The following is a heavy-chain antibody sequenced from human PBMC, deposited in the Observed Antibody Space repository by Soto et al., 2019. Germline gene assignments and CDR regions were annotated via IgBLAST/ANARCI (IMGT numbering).Heavy chain of an antibody. J-gene: IGHJ3*02. CDR2: IWYDGSNK. V-gene: IGHV3-33*01. Sequence: GGSLRLSCAASGFTFSSYGMHWVRQAPGKGLEWVAVIWYDGSNKYYADSVKGRFTISRDNSKNTLYRQMNSLRAEDTAVYYCARDRLVGADDAFDIWGQGTMVTVSS. CDR3: ARDRLVGADDAFDI. CDR1: GFTFSSYG. D-gene: IGHD1-26*01.